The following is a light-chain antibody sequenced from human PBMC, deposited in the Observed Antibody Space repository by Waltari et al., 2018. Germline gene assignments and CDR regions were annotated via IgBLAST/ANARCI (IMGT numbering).Light chain of an antibody. CDR1: SLRTSY. V-gene: IGLV3-19*01. CDR2: GKE. J-gene: IGLJ3*02. Sequence: SSELTQGPAVSVALGQTVKITCQGDSLRTSYASWYQLKPGQAPVLVLFGKEKRPSGIPDRFSGYSSGTTSSLTSTGAQAEDEADYYCHSRNGRNNEVVFGGRTKLTVL. CDR3: HSRNGRNNEVV.